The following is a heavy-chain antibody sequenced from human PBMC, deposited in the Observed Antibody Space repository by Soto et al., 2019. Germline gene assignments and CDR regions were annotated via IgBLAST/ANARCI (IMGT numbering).Heavy chain of an antibody. D-gene: IGHD3-10*01. V-gene: IGHV3-33*01. Sequence: GGSLRLSCAASGFTFSSYGMHWVRQAPGKGLEWVAVIWYDGSNKYYADSVKGRFTISRDNSKNTLYLQMNSLRAEDTAVYYCARGPGSGSYIKIHYYYYYMDVWGKGTTVTVSS. CDR1: GFTFSSYG. CDR3: ARGPGSGSYIKIHYYYYYMDV. CDR2: IWYDGSNK. J-gene: IGHJ6*03.